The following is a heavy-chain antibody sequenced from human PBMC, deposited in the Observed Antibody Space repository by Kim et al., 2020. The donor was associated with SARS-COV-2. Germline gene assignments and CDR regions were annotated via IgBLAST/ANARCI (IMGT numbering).Heavy chain of an antibody. J-gene: IGHJ5*01. CDR3: ARGLIPYYDSSGQKDGIDS. CDR1: GGSFSGYY. Sequence: SETLSLTCAVYGGSFSGYYWSWIRQPPGKGLEWIGEINHSGSTNYNPSLKSRVTISVDTSKNQFSLKLSSVTAADTAVYYCARGLIPYYDSSGQKDGIDS. D-gene: IGHD3-22*01. V-gene: IGHV4-34*01. CDR2: INHSGST.